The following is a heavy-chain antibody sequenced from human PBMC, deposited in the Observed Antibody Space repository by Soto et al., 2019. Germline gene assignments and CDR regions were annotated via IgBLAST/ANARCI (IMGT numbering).Heavy chain of an antibody. CDR1: GFTFEDYA. Sequence: EVQLVESGGGVVQPGRSLRLSCAAFGFTFEDYAMHWIRQTPGKGLEWVAGINWNSGSVGYADSVKGRFTISRDNANNSLYLQMDSLGTEDTALYYCAKGRGALAVVSNWFDPWGQGTLVTVS. D-gene: IGHD6-19*01. V-gene: IGHV3-9*01. CDR2: INWNSGSV. J-gene: IGHJ5*02. CDR3: AKGRGALAVVSNWFDP.